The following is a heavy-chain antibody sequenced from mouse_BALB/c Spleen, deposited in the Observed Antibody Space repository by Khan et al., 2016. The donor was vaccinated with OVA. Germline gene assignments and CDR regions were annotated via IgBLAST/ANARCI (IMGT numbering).Heavy chain of an antibody. V-gene: IGHV3-2*02. CDR1: GYSITSDYA. D-gene: IGHD2-3*01. CDR3: ARDGSRYNYAMDY. CDR2: ISYSGST. Sequence: EVQLQQSGPGLVKPSQSLSLTCTVTGYSITSDYAWNWIRQFPGNKLEWMGYISYSGSTNYNPALKSRISITRDTSKNQFSLQLNSVTTEDTATYDCARDGSRYNYAMDYWGQGTSVTVSS. J-gene: IGHJ4*01.